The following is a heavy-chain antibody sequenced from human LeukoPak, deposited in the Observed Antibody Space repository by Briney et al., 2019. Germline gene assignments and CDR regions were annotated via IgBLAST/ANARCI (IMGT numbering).Heavy chain of an antibody. Sequence: KPSETLSLTCAVYGVSFSGYYWSWIRQPPGKGLEWIGEINHIGSTNYNPSLKSRVTISVDTSKNQFSLKLSSVTAADTAVYYCASVRTLLDDSRGYSRISYYFDYWGQGTLVTVSS. J-gene: IGHJ4*02. D-gene: IGHD3-22*01. V-gene: IGHV4-34*01. CDR1: GVSFSGYY. CDR3: ASVRTLLDDSRGYSRISYYFDY. CDR2: INHIGST.